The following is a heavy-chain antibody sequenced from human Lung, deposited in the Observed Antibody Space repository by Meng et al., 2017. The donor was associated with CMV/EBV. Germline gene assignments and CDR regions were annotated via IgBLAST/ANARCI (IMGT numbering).Heavy chain of an antibody. J-gene: IGHJ2*01. CDR2: IRSKAYGGTT. CDR1: GFTFGDYA. Sequence: GESLKISCTAPGFTFGDYAMSWVRQAPGKGLEWVGFIRSKAYGGTTEYAASVKGRFIITRDDYKSIAYLQMKSLKTEDAAGYYCTRGSGGWTVWYFDLWGRGTLVTVSS. D-gene: IGHD3/OR15-3a*01. V-gene: IGHV3-49*04. CDR3: TRGSGGWTVWYFDL.